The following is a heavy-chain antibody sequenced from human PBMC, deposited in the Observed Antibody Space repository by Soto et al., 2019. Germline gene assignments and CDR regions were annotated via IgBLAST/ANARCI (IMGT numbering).Heavy chain of an antibody. V-gene: IGHV3-30-3*01. CDR1: GFTFSSYA. D-gene: IGHD6-19*01. Sequence: XESLELSCAASGFTFSSYAMHGVRQAPGKGLEWVAVISYDGSNKYYADSVKGRFTISRDNSKNTLYLQMKSLRAEDTAVYYCARDRVAVAGGGNLFDYWGQGTLVTVSS. CDR2: ISYDGSNK. CDR3: ARDRVAVAGGGNLFDY. J-gene: IGHJ4*02.